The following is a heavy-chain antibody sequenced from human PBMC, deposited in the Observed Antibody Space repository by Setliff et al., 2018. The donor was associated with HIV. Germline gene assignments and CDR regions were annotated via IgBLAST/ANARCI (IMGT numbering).Heavy chain of an antibody. CDR3: ARDVSWRVRTYIDY. CDR2: IRYDGSNK. J-gene: IGHJ4*02. CDR1: GFTFSSYG. Sequence: HPGGSLRLSCAASGFTFSSYGMHWVRQAPGKGLEWVAFIRYDGSNKYYADSVKGRFTISRDNSKNSLYLQMNSLTAEDTAVYYCARDVSWRVRTYIDYWGQGALVTVSS. D-gene: IGHD3-3*01. V-gene: IGHV3-30*02.